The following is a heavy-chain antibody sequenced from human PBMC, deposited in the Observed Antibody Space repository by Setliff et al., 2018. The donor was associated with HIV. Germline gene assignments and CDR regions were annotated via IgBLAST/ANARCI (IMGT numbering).Heavy chain of an antibody. CDR1: GGSLSGYY. J-gene: IGHJ4*02. D-gene: IGHD3-22*01. V-gene: IGHV4-34*01. Sequence: SETLSLTCAVYGGSLSGYYWSWIRQPPGKGLEWFGEINHSGSTNYNPSLKSRVTISVDTSKNQFSLKLSSATAADMAVYYCARSGLHYYDSSGYYPSYFDYWGQGTLVTVSS. CDR2: INHSGST. CDR3: ARSGLHYYDSSGYYPSYFDY.